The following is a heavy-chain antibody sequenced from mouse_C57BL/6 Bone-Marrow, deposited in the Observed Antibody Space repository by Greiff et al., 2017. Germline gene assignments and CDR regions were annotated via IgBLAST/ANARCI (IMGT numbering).Heavy chain of an antibody. CDR3: TTYGNFEFAY. CDR1: GFNIKDDY. Sequence: EVQLQQSGAELVRPGASVKLSCTASGFNIKDDYMHWVKQRPEQGLEWIGWIDPENGDTEYASKFQGKATITADPSSNTAYLQLSSLTSEDTAVYYCTTYGNFEFAYWGQGTLVTVSA. J-gene: IGHJ3*01. V-gene: IGHV14-4*01. CDR2: IDPENGDT. D-gene: IGHD2-10*02.